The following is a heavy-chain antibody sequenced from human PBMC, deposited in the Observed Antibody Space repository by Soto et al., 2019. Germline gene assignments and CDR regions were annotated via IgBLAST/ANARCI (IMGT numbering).Heavy chain of an antibody. CDR1: GGSFSGYY. CDR3: ARGRTVVVVPAAKAYYFDY. D-gene: IGHD2-2*01. V-gene: IGHV4-34*01. J-gene: IGHJ4*02. CDR2: INHSGST. Sequence: PSETLSLTCAVYGGSFSGYYWSWIRQPPGKGLEWIGEINHSGSTSYNPSLKSRVTISVDTSKNQFSLKLSSVTAADTAVYYCARGRTVVVVPAAKAYYFDYWGQGTLVTVSS.